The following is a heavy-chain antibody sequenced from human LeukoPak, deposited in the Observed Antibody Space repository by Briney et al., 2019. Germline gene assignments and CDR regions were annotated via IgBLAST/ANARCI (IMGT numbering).Heavy chain of an antibody. CDR1: GGSIRSSYYY. CDR2: IYDSGST. J-gene: IGHJ6*02. V-gene: IGHV4-39*07. CDR3: ARGSPLYGMDV. Sequence: PSETLSLTCTVSGGSIRSSYYYWGWIRQPPGKGLEWIGSIYDSGSTYYNPSLKSRVTISVDTSKNQFSLKLSSVTAADTAVYYCARGSPLYGMDVWGQGTLVTVSS.